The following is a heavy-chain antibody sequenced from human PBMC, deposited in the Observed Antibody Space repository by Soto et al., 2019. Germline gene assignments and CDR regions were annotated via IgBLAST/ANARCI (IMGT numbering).Heavy chain of an antibody. CDR1: GASISGFY. Sequence: SETLSLTCTVSGASISGFYWSWIRKSAGKGLEWIGRIYATGTTDYNPSLKSRVMMSVDTSKKQFSLKLRSVTAADTAVYYCVRDGTKTLRDWFDPWGQGISVTVAS. CDR3: VRDGTKTLRDWFDP. J-gene: IGHJ5*02. V-gene: IGHV4-4*07. CDR2: IYATGTT. D-gene: IGHD1-1*01.